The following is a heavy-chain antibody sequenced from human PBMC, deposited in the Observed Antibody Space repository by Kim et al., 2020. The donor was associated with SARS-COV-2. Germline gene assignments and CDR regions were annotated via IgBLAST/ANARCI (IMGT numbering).Heavy chain of an antibody. D-gene: IGHD5-12*01. CDR3: ARHHSGYDYDFYFDY. J-gene: IGHJ4*02. V-gene: IGHV4-59*08. Sequence: PALKSRVTISVDTSKTQFSLKLSSVTAAYTAVYYCARHHSGYDYDFYFDYWGQGTLVTVSS.